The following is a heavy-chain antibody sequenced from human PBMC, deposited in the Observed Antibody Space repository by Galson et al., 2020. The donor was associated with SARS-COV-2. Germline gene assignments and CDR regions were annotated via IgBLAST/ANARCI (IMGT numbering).Heavy chain of an antibody. CDR1: GGSVSSGSYY. CDR3: ARDRCGSGWPTTFDY. J-gene: IGHJ4*02. CDR2: VYYSGNT. D-gene: IGHD6-19*01. Sequence: ASETLSPTCTVSGGSVSSGSYYWSWIRQPPGKGREWLGHVYYSGNTIYNPSLKSRVTISVDTSRNQFSLKLTSMTAADTAVYYCARDRCGSGWPTTFDYWGQGTLVTVSS. V-gene: IGHV4-61*01.